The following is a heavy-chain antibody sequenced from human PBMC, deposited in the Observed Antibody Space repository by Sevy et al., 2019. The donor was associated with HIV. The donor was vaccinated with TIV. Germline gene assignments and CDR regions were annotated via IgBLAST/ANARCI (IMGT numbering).Heavy chain of an antibody. V-gene: IGHV1-18*01. CDR1: GYTFTSYG. J-gene: IGHJ6*02. CDR3: ASSSIEYSSSGFFGSWYFLYYYGMDV. Sequence: ASVKVSCKASGYTFTSYGISWVRQAPGQGLEWMGWISAYNGNTNYAQKLQGRVTMTTDTSTSTAYMELRSLRSDETAVCYCASSSIEYSSSGFFGSWYFLYYYGMDVWGQGTTVTVSS. CDR2: ISAYNGNT. D-gene: IGHD6-6*01.